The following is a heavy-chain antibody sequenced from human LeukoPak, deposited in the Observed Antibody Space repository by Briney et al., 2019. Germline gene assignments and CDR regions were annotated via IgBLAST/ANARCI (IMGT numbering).Heavy chain of an antibody. D-gene: IGHD2-2*01. J-gene: IGHJ4*02. CDR2: ISGIGGST. CDR3: AKAPCSSTSCYFDY. Sequence: ISGIGGSTFYAASVKGRFTISRDNSKNTLYLQMNSLRAEDTAVYYCAKAPCSSTSCYFDYWGQGTLVTVSS. V-gene: IGHV3-23*01.